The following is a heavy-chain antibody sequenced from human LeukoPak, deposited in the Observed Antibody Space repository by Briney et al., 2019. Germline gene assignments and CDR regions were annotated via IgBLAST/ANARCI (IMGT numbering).Heavy chain of an antibody. J-gene: IGHJ6*03. CDR1: GDSISNSDYY. Sequence: SETLSLTCTVSGDSISNSDYYWGWIRQPPGKGLEWIGYIYHSGSTYYNPSLKSRVTISVDRSKNQFSLKLSSVTAADTAVYYCARGLSPDQWLGRYYYYYMDVWGKGTTVTVSS. CDR2: IYHSGST. D-gene: IGHD6-19*01. CDR3: ARGLSPDQWLGRYYYYYMDV. V-gene: IGHV4-39*07.